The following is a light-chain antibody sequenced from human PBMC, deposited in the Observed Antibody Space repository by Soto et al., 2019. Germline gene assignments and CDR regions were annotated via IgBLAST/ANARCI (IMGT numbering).Light chain of an antibody. V-gene: IGKV3-20*01. CDR1: QSVSSSY. Sequence: EIVLTQSPGTLSLSPGERATLSCRASQSVSSSYLAWYQHKPGQAPRLLIYGASSRANGIPDRFSGSGSGTDFTLTISRLEPEDFAVYYCQQYGSSPRTFGQGTKVDIK. CDR2: GAS. J-gene: IGKJ1*01. CDR3: QQYGSSPRT.